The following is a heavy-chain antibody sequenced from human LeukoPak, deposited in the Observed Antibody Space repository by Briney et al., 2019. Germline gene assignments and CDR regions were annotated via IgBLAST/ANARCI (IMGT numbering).Heavy chain of an antibody. Sequence: GSLRLSCAASGFTFSNAWMSWVRQAPGKGLEWVGRIKSKTDGGTTDYAAPVKGRFTISRDDSKNTLYLQMNSLKTEDTAVYYCTTDGWRITMVRGVQRGDYWGQGTLVTVSS. CDR3: TTDGWRITMVRGVQRGDY. CDR1: GFTFSNAW. D-gene: IGHD3-10*01. J-gene: IGHJ4*02. CDR2: IKSKTDGGTT. V-gene: IGHV3-15*01.